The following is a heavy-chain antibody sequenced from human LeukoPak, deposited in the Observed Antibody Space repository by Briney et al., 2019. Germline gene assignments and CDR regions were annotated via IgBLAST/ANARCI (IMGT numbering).Heavy chain of an antibody. Sequence: GGSLRLSCAASGFTVSVNYMSWVRQAPGKGLKWVSVLYSSGSTNYADSVKGRFTISRDNSENTLSLQMNSLRVEDTAVYYCAAKGNGYSGSYVFAHWGQGTLVTVSS. D-gene: IGHD1-26*01. CDR1: GFTVSVNY. J-gene: IGHJ4*02. V-gene: IGHV3-66*01. CDR3: AAKGNGYSGSYVFAH. CDR2: LYSSGST.